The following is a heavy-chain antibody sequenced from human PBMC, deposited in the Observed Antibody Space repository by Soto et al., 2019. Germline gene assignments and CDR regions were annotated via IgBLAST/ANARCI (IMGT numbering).Heavy chain of an antibody. V-gene: IGHV4-59*01. CDR2: VYYSGST. CDR1: GGSISSYY. J-gene: IGHJ5*02. D-gene: IGHD1-26*01. Sequence: QVQLQESGPGLVKPSETLSLTCTDSGGSISSYYWSWIRQPPGKGLEWIGYVYYSGSTNYNPSRKSRVTISVDTSKNQFSLKLGSVTAADTDVYYWARVYSGSYSWFDPWGQGALVTVA. CDR3: ARVYSGSYSWFDP.